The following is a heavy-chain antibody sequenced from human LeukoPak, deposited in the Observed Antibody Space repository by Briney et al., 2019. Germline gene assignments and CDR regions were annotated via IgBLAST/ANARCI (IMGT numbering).Heavy chain of an antibody. V-gene: IGHV4-34*01. J-gene: IGHJ4*02. D-gene: IGHD5-18*01. Sequence: SETLSLTCAVYGGSFSGYYWSWIRQPPGKGLEWIGEINHSGSTNYNPSLKSRVTISVDTSKNQFSLKLSSVTAADTAVYYCARSSPVDTAMDTSGNYFDYWGQGTLVTVSS. CDR1: GGSFSGYY. CDR2: INHSGST. CDR3: ARSSPVDTAMDTSGNYFDY.